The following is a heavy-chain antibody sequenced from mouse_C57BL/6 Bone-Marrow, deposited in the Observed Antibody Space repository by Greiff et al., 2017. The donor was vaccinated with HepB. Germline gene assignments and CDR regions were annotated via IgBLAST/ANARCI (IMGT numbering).Heavy chain of an antibody. J-gene: IGHJ4*01. CDR2: IYPSDSET. CDR3: ARNPLYDGSSYNYAMDY. CDR1: GYTFTSYW. D-gene: IGHD1-1*01. V-gene: IGHV1-61*01. Sequence: VQLQQSGAELVRPGSSVKLSCKASGYTFTSYWMDWVKQRPGQGLEWIGNIYPSDSETHYNQKFKDKATLTVDKSSSTAYMQLSSLTSEDAAVYYCARNPLYDGSSYNYAMDYWGQGTSVTVSS.